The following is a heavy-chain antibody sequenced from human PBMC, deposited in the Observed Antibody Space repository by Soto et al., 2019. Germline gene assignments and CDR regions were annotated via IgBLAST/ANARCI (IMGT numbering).Heavy chain of an antibody. CDR2: MRGSNGDT. Sequence: EVLLLESGGALVQPGESLRLSCAASGFTFSFCAMSWVRQAPGKGLEWVSSMRGSNGDTYYADSVKGRFTISRDNSKNTLYLQMNSLRVEDTALYYCVKGHSDSYYYFDYWGQGALVTVTS. D-gene: IGHD3-22*01. CDR1: GFTFSFCA. CDR3: VKGHSDSYYYFDY. J-gene: IGHJ4*02. V-gene: IGHV3-23*01.